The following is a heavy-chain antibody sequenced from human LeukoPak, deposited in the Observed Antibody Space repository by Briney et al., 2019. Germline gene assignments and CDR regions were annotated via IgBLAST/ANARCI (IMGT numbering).Heavy chain of an antibody. D-gene: IGHD5-18*01. CDR2: ISTYNGNT. J-gene: IGHJ4*02. CDR3: ARDRMDTGTYFDY. Sequence: GASVNVSFRSSGYTFTTYGITWVRQAPGQGLEWMGWISTYNGNTNYAQKLQGRVTMTTDTSTSTAYMELRSLRSDDTAMYYCARDRMDTGTYFDYWGQGTLVTVSS. CDR1: GYTFTTYG. V-gene: IGHV1-18*01.